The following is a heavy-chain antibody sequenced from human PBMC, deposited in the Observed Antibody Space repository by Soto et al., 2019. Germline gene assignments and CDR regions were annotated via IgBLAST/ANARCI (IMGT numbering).Heavy chain of an antibody. CDR1: GGSFSGYY. Sequence: SETLSLTCAVYGGSFSGYYWSWTRQPPGKGLEWIGEINHSGSTNYNPSLKSRVTISVDTSKNQFSLKLSSVTAADTAVYYCARGVKYQLESYTYGMDAWAQRTTLTVSS. J-gene: IGHJ6*02. CDR3: ARGVKYQLESYTYGMDA. CDR2: INHSGST. V-gene: IGHV4-34*01. D-gene: IGHD2-2*01.